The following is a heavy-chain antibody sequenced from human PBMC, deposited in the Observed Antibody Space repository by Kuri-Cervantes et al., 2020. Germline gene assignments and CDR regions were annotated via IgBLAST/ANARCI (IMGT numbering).Heavy chain of an antibody. V-gene: IGHV3-66*01. D-gene: IGHD1-26*01. Sequence: GGSLRLSCAASGFTVSSNYMSWVRQAPGKGLEWVSVIYSGGSTYYADSVKGRFTISRDNSKNTLYLQMNSLRDEDTAVYYCARDPSGSPGYWGQGTPVTVSS. CDR2: IYSGGST. J-gene: IGHJ4*02. CDR1: GFTVSSNY. CDR3: ARDPSGSPGY.